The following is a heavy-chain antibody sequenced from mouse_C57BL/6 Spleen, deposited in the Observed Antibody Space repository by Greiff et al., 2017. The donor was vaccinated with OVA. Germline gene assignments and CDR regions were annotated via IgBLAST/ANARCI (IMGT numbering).Heavy chain of an antibody. CDR2: ISDGGSYT. CDR1: GFTFSSYA. V-gene: IGHV5-4*01. J-gene: IGHJ4*01. Sequence: EVQVVESGGGLVKPGGSLKLSCAASGFTFSSYAMSWVRQTPEKRLEWVATISDGGSYTYYPDNVKGRFTISRDNAKNNLYLQMSHLKSEDTAMYYCASSFTTVVGGYAMDYWGQGTSVTVSS. CDR3: ASSFTTVVGGYAMDY. D-gene: IGHD1-1*01.